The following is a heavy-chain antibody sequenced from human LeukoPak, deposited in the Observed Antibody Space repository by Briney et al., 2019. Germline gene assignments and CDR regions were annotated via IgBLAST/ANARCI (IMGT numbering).Heavy chain of an antibody. CDR3: ARPRHYYDGSVTSVERYFDL. J-gene: IGHJ2*01. V-gene: IGHV4-61*01. CDR2: IYYSGST. CDR1: GGSVSSGRYY. Sequence: KPSETLSLTCTVSGGSVSSGRYYWSWIRQPPGKGLEWIGYIYYSGSTNYSPSLKSRVTISVDTSKNQFSLMLTSVTAADTAVYYCARPRHYYDGSVTSVERYFDLWGRGTLVTVSS. D-gene: IGHD3-22*01.